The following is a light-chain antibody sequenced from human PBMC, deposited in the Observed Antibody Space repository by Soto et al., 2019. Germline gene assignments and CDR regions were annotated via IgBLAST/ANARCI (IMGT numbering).Light chain of an antibody. CDR1: QSVGSY. Sequence: ENVLTQSPATLSLSPGERATLSCRASQSVGSYFAWYQQKPGQAPRLVIYNAFNRATGIPARFSGSGSGTDFTLTISSLEPEDFAVYYCQQGFNWPTFGGGTKVEIK. V-gene: IGKV3-11*01. CDR3: QQGFNWPT. J-gene: IGKJ4*01. CDR2: NAF.